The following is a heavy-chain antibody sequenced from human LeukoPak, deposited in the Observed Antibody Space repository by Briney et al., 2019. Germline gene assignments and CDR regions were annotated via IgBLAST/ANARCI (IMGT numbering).Heavy chain of an antibody. Sequence: GGTLRLSCAASGFTSSSYGMSWVGRAPGKGLEWVSAISGSGGSTYYADSVKGRFTISRDNSKNTLYLQMNSLRAEDTAVYYCAKRALYDILTGVKYFDYWGQGTLVTVSS. CDR3: AKRALYDILTGVKYFDY. D-gene: IGHD3-9*01. CDR2: ISGSGGST. V-gene: IGHV3-23*01. CDR1: GFTSSSYG. J-gene: IGHJ4*02.